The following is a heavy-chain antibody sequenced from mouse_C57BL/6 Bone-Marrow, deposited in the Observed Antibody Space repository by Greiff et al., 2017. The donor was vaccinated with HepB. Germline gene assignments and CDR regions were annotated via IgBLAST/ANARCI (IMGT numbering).Heavy chain of an antibody. V-gene: IGHV1-42*01. CDR3: ARYYSGFAY. CDR2: INPSTGGT. J-gene: IGHJ3*01. D-gene: IGHD1-1*01. Sequence: VQLKESGPELVKPGASVKISCKASGYSFTGYYMNWVKQSPEKSLEWIGEINPSTGGTTYNQKFKAKATLTVDKSSSTAYMQLKSLTSEDSAVYYCARYYSGFAYWGQGTLVTVSA. CDR1: GYSFTGYY.